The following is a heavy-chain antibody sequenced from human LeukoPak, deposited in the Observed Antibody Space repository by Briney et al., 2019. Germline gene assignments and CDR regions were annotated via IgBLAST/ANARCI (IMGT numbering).Heavy chain of an antibody. D-gene: IGHD3-10*01. V-gene: IGHV1-69*04. CDR3: AGRLIRQNWFDP. CDR2: IIPILGIA. J-gene: IGHJ5*02. CDR1: GGTFSSYA. Sequence: ASVKVSCKASGGTFSSYAISWVRQAPGQGLEWMGRIIPILGIANYAQKFQGRVTITADKSTSTAYMELSSLRSEDTAVYYCAGRLIRQNWFDPWGQGTLVTVSS.